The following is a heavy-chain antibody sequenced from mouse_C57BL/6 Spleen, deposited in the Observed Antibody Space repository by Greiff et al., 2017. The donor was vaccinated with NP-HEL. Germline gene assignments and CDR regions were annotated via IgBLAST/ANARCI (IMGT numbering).Heavy chain of an antibody. J-gene: IGHJ1*03. CDR2: ISYDGIN. CDR3: ARGGGNLYFDV. CDR1: GYSITSGYY. V-gene: IGHV3-6*01. Sequence: EVKLQESGPGLVKPSQSLSLTCSVTGYSITSGYYWNWIRQFPGNKLEWMGYISYDGINTYNPSLKNRISVTRYTSENQFFLKLNSVTTEDTATYYCARGGGNLYFDVWGTGTTVTVSS.